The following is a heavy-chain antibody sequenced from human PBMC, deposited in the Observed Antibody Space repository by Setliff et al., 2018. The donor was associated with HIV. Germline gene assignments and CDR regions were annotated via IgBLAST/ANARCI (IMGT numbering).Heavy chain of an antibody. Sequence: SETLSLTCTVSGGSISSGSYYWSWIRQPPGRGLEWIGSIYYSGSTYYNPSLKSRVTISVDTSKNQFSLKLSSVTAADTAVYYCARGLSSGWYGYWYFDLWGRGTLVTVSS. D-gene: IGHD6-19*01. CDR2: IYYSGST. V-gene: IGHV4-39*01. CDR3: ARGLSSGWYGYWYFDL. J-gene: IGHJ2*01. CDR1: GGSISSGSYY.